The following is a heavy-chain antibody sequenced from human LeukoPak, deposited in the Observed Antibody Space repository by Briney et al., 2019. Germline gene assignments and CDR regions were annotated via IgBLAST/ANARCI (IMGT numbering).Heavy chain of an antibody. J-gene: IGHJ6*02. V-gene: IGHV1-46*01. CDR3: AREDVVLVDAVRYYHYGMDV. CDR2: INPSGGST. D-gene: IGHD2-8*01. Sequence: ASVKVSCKASGYNFISYYMHWVRQAPGQGLEWMGIINPSGGSTSYAQKFQDRVTMTRDTSTSTVYMELSSLKSEDTAVYYCAREDVVLVDAVRYYHYGMDVWGQGTTVTVSS. CDR1: GYNFISYY.